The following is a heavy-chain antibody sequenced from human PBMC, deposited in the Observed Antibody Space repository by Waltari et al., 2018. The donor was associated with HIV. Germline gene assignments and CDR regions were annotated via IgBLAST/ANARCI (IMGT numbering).Heavy chain of an antibody. CDR1: GYTFSSYG. D-gene: IGHD2-15*01. V-gene: IGHV1-18*01. J-gene: IGHJ3*02. CDR2: ISSSNTNT. Sequence: QVQLVQSGAEVKRPGASVKVSCKTSGYTFSSYGISWVRQAPGQGIEWMGWISSSNTNTKDAQNCLGRVTMTTDTSTNTAYLELRSLRSDDTAVYYCVKEGYCSGGSCYSGSLDIWGQGTKVTVSS. CDR3: VKEGYCSGGSCYSGSLDI.